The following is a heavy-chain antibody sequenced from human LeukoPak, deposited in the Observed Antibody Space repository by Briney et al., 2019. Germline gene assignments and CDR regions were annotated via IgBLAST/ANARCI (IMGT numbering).Heavy chain of an antibody. J-gene: IGHJ2*01. Sequence: SETLSLTCAVSGYSISSSNWWGWIRQPPGKGLEWIGYIYYSESTYYNPSLKRRDNMSVDTSKNKFSLKVSSVTAVDTAVYYCARSRVTTGTTFDLWGRGTLVTVPS. V-gene: IGHV4-28*01. CDR1: GYSISSSNW. CDR2: IYYSEST. D-gene: IGHD1-1*01. CDR3: ARSRVTTGTTFDL.